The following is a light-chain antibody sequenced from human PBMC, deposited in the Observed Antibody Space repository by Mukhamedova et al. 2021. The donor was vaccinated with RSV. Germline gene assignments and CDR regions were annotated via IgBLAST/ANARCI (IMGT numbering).Light chain of an antibody. CDR3: QPYDSSTSHVP. CDR1: SGSIASDY. J-gene: IGLJ3*02. V-gene: IGLV6-57*02. Sequence: SGSIASDYVQWYQQRPGSAPTTVIYENNRRPSGVPDRFSGSIDSSSNSASLTISGLRTEDEADYSCQPYDSSTSHVPFGGGTKLTV. CDR2: ENN.